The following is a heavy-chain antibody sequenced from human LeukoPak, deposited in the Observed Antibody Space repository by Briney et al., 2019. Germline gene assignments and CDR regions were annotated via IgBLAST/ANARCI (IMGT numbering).Heavy chain of an antibody. CDR3: ARAVSGRFDY. CDR1: GGSISSYY. D-gene: IGHD6-19*01. J-gene: IGHJ4*02. CDR2: IYYSGST. V-gene: IGHV4-59*08. Sequence: ASETLSLTCTVSGGSISSYYWSWIRQPPGKGLEWTGYIYYSGSTNYNPSLNSRVTISVDTSKNQFSLRLSSVTAADTAIYYCARAVSGRFDYWGQGTLVTVSS.